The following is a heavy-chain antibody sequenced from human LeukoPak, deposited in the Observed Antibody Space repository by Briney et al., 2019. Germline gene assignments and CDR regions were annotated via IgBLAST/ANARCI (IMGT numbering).Heavy chain of an antibody. Sequence: GGSLRLSCAASGFTFSSYAMSWVRQAPGKGLEWVSAISGSGGSTYYADSVKGRFTISRDNSKNTLYLQMNSLRAEDTAVYYCAKDGSGYSYGCIDYWGQGTLVTVS. CDR3: AKDGSGYSYGCIDY. D-gene: IGHD5-18*01. CDR1: GFTFSSYA. J-gene: IGHJ4*02. CDR2: ISGSGGST. V-gene: IGHV3-23*01.